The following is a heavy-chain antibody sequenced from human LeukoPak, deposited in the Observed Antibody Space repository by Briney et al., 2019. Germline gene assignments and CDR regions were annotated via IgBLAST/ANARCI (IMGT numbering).Heavy chain of an antibody. CDR2: ISSSSSYT. D-gene: IGHD3-9*01. V-gene: IGHV3-11*06. CDR1: GFTFSDYY. J-gene: IGHJ4*02. CDR3: ARGLRYFDPPPDY. Sequence: PGGSLRLSCAASGFTFSDYYMSWIRQAPGKGLEWVSYISSSSSYTNYADSVEGRFTISRDNAKNSLYLQMNSLRAEDTAVYYCARGLRYFDPPPDYWGQGTLVTVSS.